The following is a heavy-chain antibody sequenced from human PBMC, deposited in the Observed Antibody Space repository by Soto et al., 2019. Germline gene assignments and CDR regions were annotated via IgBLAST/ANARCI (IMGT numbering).Heavy chain of an antibody. CDR3: ARLFRRSWFDP. CDR2: IYHSGST. J-gene: IGHJ5*02. CDR1: GVSISSSSW. D-gene: IGHD3-10*01. V-gene: IGHV4-4*02. Sequence: PSETLSLTCAVSGVSISSSSWWSGVRQPPGKGLEWIGEIYHSGSTNYNPSLKSRVTISVDTSKNQFSLKLSSVTAADTAVYYCARLFRRSWFDPWGQGTLVTVSS.